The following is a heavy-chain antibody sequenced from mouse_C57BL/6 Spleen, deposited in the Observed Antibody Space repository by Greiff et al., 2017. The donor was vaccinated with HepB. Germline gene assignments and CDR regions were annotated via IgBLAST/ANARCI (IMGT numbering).Heavy chain of an antibody. D-gene: IGHD2-5*01. J-gene: IGHJ1*03. CDR2: IRSKSNNYAT. CDR3: VRHVDYSNYRYFDV. V-gene: IGHV10-1*01. CDR1: GFSFNTYA. Sequence: EVKLVESGGGLVQPKGSLKLSCAASGFSFNTYAMNWVRQAPGKGLEWVARIRSKSNNYATYYADSVKDRFTISRDDSESMLYLQMNNLKTEDTAMYYCVRHVDYSNYRYFDVWGTGTTVTVSS.